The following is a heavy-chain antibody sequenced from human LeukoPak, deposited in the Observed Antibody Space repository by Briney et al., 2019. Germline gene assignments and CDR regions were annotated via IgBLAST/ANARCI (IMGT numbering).Heavy chain of an antibody. CDR1: GFTFSSYG. V-gene: IGHV3-30*18. CDR2: ISYDGSNK. J-gene: IGHJ4*02. Sequence: PGRSLRLSCAASGFTFSSYGMHWVRQAPGKGLEWVAVISYDGSNKYYAGSVKGRFTISRDNSKNTLYLQMNSLRAEDTAVYYCAKDLTYYDILTPDYWGQGTLVTVSS. CDR3: AKDLTYYDILTPDY. D-gene: IGHD3-9*01.